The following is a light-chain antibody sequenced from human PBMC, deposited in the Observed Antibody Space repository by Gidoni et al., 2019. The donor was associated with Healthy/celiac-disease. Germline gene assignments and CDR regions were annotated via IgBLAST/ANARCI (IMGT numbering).Light chain of an antibody. CDR2: AAS. J-gene: IGKJ2*01. V-gene: IGKV1-39*01. CDR3: QQSYSTPNT. CDR1: QSISSY. Sequence: DIQMTQSPSSLSASVGDRVTITCRASQSISSYLNWYQQKPGKAPKLLIYAASSLQSGVPSRFSGSGSGTDFTLTISSLQPEDFATYYCQQSYSTPNTFXHXTKLXIK.